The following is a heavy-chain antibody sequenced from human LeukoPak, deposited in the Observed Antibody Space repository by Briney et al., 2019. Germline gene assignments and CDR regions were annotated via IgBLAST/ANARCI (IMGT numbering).Heavy chain of an antibody. J-gene: IGHJ5*02. CDR2: IYYSGST. Sequence: PETLSLTCTVSGGSISSYYWSWIRQPPGKGLEWIGYIYYSGSTNYNPSLKSRVTISVDTSKNQFSLNLRSATAADTAVYYCARMVHSSGYLVNPWGQGTLVTVSS. D-gene: IGHD6-19*01. CDR1: GGSISSYY. V-gene: IGHV4-59*01. CDR3: ARMVHSSGYLVNP.